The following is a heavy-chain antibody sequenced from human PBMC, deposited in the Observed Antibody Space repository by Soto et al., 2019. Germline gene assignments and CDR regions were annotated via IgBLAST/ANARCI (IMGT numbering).Heavy chain of an antibody. CDR1: GDSVSSNIAA. J-gene: IGHJ6*02. Sequence: SQTLSLTCAISGDSVSSNIAAWNWIRQSPSRGLEWLGRTYYRSKWYNDYAVSVKSRITINPDTSKNQFSLQLNSVTPEDTAVYYCARDPYSSSSNLAYYYYGMDVWGQGTTVTVSS. CDR3: ARDPYSSSSNLAYYYYGMDV. D-gene: IGHD6-6*01. V-gene: IGHV6-1*01. CDR2: TYYRSKWYN.